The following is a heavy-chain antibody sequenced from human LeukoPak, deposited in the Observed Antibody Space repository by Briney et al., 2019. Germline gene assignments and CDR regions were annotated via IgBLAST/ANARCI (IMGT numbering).Heavy chain of an antibody. CDR2: IYHSGST. Sequence: PSETLSLTCTVSGYSISSGYYWGCIRQPPGKGLEWIGSIYHSGSTYYNPSLKSRVTISVDTTKNQSSLKLSSVTAADPAVYYCARDPWYYDFWKGSNWFDPWGQGTLVTVSS. V-gene: IGHV4-38-2*02. D-gene: IGHD3-3*01. J-gene: IGHJ5*02. CDR3: ARDPWYYDFWKGSNWFDP. CDR1: GYSISSGYY.